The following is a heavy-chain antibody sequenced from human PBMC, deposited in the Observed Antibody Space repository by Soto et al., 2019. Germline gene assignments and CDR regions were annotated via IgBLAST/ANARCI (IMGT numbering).Heavy chain of an antibody. D-gene: IGHD6-13*01. J-gene: IGHJ4*02. V-gene: IGHV1-18*01. CDR2: ISAYNGNT. Sequence: QVQLVQSGAEVKKPGASVKVSCKASGYTLTSYGISWVRQAPGQGLEWMGWISAYNGNTKYAQKFQGRVTMTTDRSTSTAYRELRSLRSDDTAVYYCARDLAAGMVDYWGQGALVTVSS. CDR3: ARDLAAGMVDY. CDR1: GYTLTSYG.